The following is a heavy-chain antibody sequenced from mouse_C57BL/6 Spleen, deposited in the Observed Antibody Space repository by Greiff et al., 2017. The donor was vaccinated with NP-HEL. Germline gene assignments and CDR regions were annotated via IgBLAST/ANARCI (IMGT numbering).Heavy chain of an antibody. CDR2: IDPETGGT. J-gene: IGHJ3*01. V-gene: IGHV1-15*01. D-gene: IGHD2-4*01. Sequence: QVQLQQSGAELVRPGASVTLSCKASGYTFTDYEMPWVKQTPVHGLEWIGAIDPETGGTAYNQKFKGKAILTADKSSSTAYMELRSLTSEDSAVYYCTRRNDYDEDRFAYWNEGTLVTVSA. CDR1: GYTFTDYE. CDR3: TRRNDYDEDRFAY.